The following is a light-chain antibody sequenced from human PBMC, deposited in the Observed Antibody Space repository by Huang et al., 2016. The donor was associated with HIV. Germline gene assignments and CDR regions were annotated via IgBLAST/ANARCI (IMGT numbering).Light chain of an antibody. Sequence: EIVLTQSPATLSLSPGDRATLSCRASQTVSSTYLAWYPQKPGQAPRLLIYGASSRATGIPDRFSGSGSGTDFTLTISRLEPEDFAVYYCQQYITSPETFGQGTKLDIK. J-gene: IGKJ2*01. CDR3: QQYITSPET. CDR1: QTVSSTY. V-gene: IGKV3-20*01. CDR2: GAS.